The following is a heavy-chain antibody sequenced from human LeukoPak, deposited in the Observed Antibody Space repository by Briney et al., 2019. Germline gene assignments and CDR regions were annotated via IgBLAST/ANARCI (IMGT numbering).Heavy chain of an antibody. J-gene: IGHJ5*02. Sequence: SETLSLTCTVSGGSISSYYWSWIRQPAGKGLEWIGRIYTSGSTSYNPSLKSRVTISVDTSKNQFSLKLSSVTAADTAVYYCARRGSGSYFHNWFDPWGQGTLVTVSS. CDR2: IYTSGST. CDR1: GGSISSYY. V-gene: IGHV4-4*07. CDR3: ARRGSGSYFHNWFDP. D-gene: IGHD3-10*01.